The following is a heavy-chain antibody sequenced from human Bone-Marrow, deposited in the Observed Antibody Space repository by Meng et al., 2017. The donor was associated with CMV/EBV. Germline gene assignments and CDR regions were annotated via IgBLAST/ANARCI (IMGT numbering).Heavy chain of an antibody. CDR1: GGTFSSYA. D-gene: IGHD2-2*01. Sequence: SVKVSCKASGGTFSSYAISWVRQAPGQGLEWMGGIIPIFGTANYAQKFQGRVTITTDESTSTAYMELSSLRSEDTAVYYCARGVVVVPAGGYYYYYGMDVWGQGNTVNFAS. CDR3: ARGVVVVPAGGYYYYYGMDV. J-gene: IGHJ6*02. V-gene: IGHV1-69*05. CDR2: IIPIFGTA.